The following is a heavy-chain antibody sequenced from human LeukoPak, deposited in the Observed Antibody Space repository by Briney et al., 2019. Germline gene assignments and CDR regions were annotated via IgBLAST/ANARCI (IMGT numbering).Heavy chain of an antibody. V-gene: IGHV4-39*07. CDR1: GGSISSSSYY. CDR2: IFYTGST. CDR3: TTDLGFTMVRVGLEPFDY. Sequence: SETLSLTCTVSGGSISSSSYYWGWIRQPPGKGLEWIGSIFYTGSTYYNPSLKSRVTISVDTSKNQFSLKLSSVTAEDTAVYYCTTDLGFTMVRVGLEPFDYWGQGTLVTVSS. D-gene: IGHD3-10*01. J-gene: IGHJ4*02.